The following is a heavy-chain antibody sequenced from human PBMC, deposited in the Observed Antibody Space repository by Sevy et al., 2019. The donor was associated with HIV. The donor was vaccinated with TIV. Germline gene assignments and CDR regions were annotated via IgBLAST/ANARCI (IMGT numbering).Heavy chain of an antibody. Sequence: GESLKISCQGSGYNFTPYWIGWVRQMPGKGLEWMGIIHPDDSDTGYSPSFQGHVTISADKSISTAYLQWSSLKASDTAMYYCARQTELDYFDYWGQGTLVTVSS. CDR2: IHPDDSDT. V-gene: IGHV5-51*01. CDR1: GYNFTPYW. CDR3: ARQTELDYFDY. J-gene: IGHJ4*02. D-gene: IGHD1-26*01.